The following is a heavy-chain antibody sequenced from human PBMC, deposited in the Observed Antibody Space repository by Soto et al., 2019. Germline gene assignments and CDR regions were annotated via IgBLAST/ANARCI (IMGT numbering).Heavy chain of an antibody. D-gene: IGHD1-26*01. CDR1: GYTFTGYY. V-gene: IGHV1-2*02. CDR2: INPNSGDT. CDR3: AKGGAIVAAGTRVYLYNAMDV. J-gene: IGHJ6*02. Sequence: ASVKVSCKASGYTFTGYYVHWVRQAPGQGLEWMGWINPNSGDTYLAQRFQGRVTMNRDTSIGTAYMELRGLTSDDTTEYYCAKGGAIVAAGTRVYLYNAMDVWGQGTTVTVSS.